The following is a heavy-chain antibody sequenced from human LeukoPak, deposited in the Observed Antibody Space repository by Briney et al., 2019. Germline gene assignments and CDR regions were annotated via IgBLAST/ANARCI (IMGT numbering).Heavy chain of an antibody. V-gene: IGHV4-34*01. D-gene: IGHD6-13*01. CDR3: ASSRGYSSSLWYYYMDV. CDR2: INHSGTT. CDR1: GGSFRGYY. J-gene: IGHJ6*03. Sequence: SETLSLTCAVYGGSFRGYYWSWIPQPPGKGLEWIGEINHSGTTNYNPSLKSRVTISIDTSRNQFSLKLSSLTAADTGVYYCASSRGYSSSLWYYYMDVWGKGTTVTVSS.